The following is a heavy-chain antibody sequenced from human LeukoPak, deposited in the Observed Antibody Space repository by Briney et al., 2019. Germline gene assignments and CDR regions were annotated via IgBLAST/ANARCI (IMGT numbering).Heavy chain of an antibody. CDR2: INPNSGGT. V-gene: IGHV1-2*02. CDR3: ARAGYYDSSGYYQFEPYDY. D-gene: IGHD3-22*01. J-gene: IGHJ4*02. CDR1: GYTFTGYY. Sequence: ASVKVSCKASGYTFTGYYMHWVRQAPGQGLEWMGWINPNSGGTNYAQQFQGRVTMTRDTSISTAYMELSRLRSDDTAVYYCARAGYYDSSGYYQFEPYDYWGQGTLVTVSS.